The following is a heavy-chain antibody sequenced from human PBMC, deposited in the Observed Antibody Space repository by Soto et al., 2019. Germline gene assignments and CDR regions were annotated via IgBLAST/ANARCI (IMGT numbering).Heavy chain of an antibody. J-gene: IGHJ4*02. V-gene: IGHV1-69*06. D-gene: IGHD4-4*01. CDR3: AALGYSKGYAY. Sequence: QVQLVQSGPEVKQPGSSVKVSCRASGLTVSSYVIIWVRQAPGQGLEWMGGVIPLLGTVNYEQRFRGRVTITAEKATSTAYMELHSLRSEDTAVYYCAALGYSKGYAYWGQGTLVTVSS. CDR2: VIPLLGTV. CDR1: GLTVSSYV.